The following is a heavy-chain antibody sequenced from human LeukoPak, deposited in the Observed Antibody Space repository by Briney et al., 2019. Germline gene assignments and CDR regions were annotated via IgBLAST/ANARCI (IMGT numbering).Heavy chain of an antibody. CDR3: ARVHYDFWSGYSNAFDI. CDR2: INHSGST. Sequence: KASETLSLTCAVYGGSFSDYYWSWIRQPPGKGLEWIGEINHSGSTNYNPSLKSRVTISVDTSKNQFSLKLSSVAAADTAVYYCARVHYDFWSGYSNAFDIWGQGTMVTVSS. J-gene: IGHJ3*02. V-gene: IGHV4-34*01. CDR1: GGSFSDYY. D-gene: IGHD3-3*01.